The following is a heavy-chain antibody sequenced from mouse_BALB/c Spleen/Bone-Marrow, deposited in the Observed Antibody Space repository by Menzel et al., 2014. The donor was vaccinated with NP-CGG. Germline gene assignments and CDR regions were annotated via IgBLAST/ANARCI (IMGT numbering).Heavy chain of an antibody. CDR1: NYTFTTYY. J-gene: IGHJ2*01. V-gene: IGHV1S56*01. Sequence: VQLQQSGPELVKPGASVRISCKASNYTFTTYYIYWEKQRPGQGLEWIGWIYPGNVNTKYNEKFKAKATLTADKSSSTAHMQLSSLTSEDSAVYFCARSRYGSYYGYWGQGTPLTVSS. D-gene: IGHD1-1*01. CDR3: ARSRYGSYYGY. CDR2: IYPGNVNT.